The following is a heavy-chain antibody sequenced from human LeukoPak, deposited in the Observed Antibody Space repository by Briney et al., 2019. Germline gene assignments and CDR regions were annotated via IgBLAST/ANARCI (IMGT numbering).Heavy chain of an antibody. CDR3: AKDEQQLDSIYYYYGMDV. Sequence: GASLRLSCAASGFTFSSYAMSWVRQAPGEGLEWVSAISGSGGSTYYADSVKGRFTISRDNSKNTLYLQMNSLRAEDTAVYYCAKDEQQLDSIYYYYGMDVWGQGTTVTVSS. D-gene: IGHD6-13*01. CDR1: GFTFSSYA. J-gene: IGHJ6*02. V-gene: IGHV3-23*01. CDR2: ISGSGGST.